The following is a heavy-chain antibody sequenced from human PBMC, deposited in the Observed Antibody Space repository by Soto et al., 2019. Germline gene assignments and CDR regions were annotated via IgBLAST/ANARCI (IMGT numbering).Heavy chain of an antibody. J-gene: IGHJ5*02. D-gene: IGHD3-10*01. CDR2: INHSGST. Sequence: SETLSLTCAVYGRSFSGYYWTWIRQPPGTGLEWIGEINHSGSTNYNPSLKSRVTISVDTSKNQFSLKLSSVSAADVVVYYCARYGSGSPVWFDPWGQGTLVTVSS. CDR3: ARYGSGSPVWFDP. V-gene: IGHV4-34*01. CDR1: GRSFSGYY.